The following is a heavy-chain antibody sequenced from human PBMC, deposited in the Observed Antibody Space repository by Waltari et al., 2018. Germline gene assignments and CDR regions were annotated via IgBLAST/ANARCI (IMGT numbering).Heavy chain of an antibody. V-gene: IGHV4-38-2*02. CDR3: ARQPIEGNLPDWFDP. D-gene: IGHD1-1*01. J-gene: IGHJ5*02. Sequence: QVQLQQSGPGLVKPSETLSLTCTVSGYSISNVYYWGWIRQPPGKGLEWIGSIHHSGSAYYNPSLNSRVTISLATSKNQFSLKLTSVAATDPAIYYCARQPIEGNLPDWFDPWGQGTLVTVSS. CDR1: GYSISNVYY. CDR2: IHHSGSA.